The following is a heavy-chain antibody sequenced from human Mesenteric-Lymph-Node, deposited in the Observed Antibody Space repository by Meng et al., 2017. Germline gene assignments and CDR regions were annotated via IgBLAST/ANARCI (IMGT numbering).Heavy chain of an antibody. Sequence: GESLKISCAASGFTFRNYAMSWVRQAPGKGLEWVSAISDSDGTTFYADSVKGRFTISRDNSKNTLYLQMNSLRDEDTAVYYCAKEVEGGPSPLDCWGRGTVVTVSS. CDR1: GFTFRNYA. CDR3: AKEVEGGPSPLDC. V-gene: IGHV3-23*01. D-gene: IGHD3-16*01. CDR2: ISDSDGTT. J-gene: IGHJ4*02.